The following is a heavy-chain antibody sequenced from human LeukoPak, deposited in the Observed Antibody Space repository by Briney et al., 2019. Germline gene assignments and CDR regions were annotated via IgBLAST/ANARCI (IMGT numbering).Heavy chain of an antibody. J-gene: IGHJ6*02. Sequence: GGSLRLSCRASGFTFSNYAMTGVRQTPGKGLEWVSSTGGNGGGTSLADSVKGRFSISSDNSKNTLYLQMNSLRAEDTATYYCAKDHSGPTWYYYGMDVWGQGTTVTVSS. CDR1: GFTFSNYA. CDR3: AKDHSGPTWYYYGMDV. D-gene: IGHD2-15*01. V-gene: IGHV3-23*01. CDR2: TGGNGGGT.